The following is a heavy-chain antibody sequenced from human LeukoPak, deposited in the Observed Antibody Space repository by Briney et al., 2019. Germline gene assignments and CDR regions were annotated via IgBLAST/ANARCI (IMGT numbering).Heavy chain of an antibody. CDR2: INSDGSST. Sequence: GGSLRLSCAASGFTFSNYWMHWVRQAPGKGLVWVSRINSDGSSTSYADSVKGRFTISRDNAKNTLYVQMKSLRAEHTAVYYCSRVSSGSYCGYYYYYMDVWGEGTTVTVSS. CDR1: GFTFSNYW. J-gene: IGHJ6*03. V-gene: IGHV3-74*01. CDR3: SRVSSGSYCGYYYYYMDV. D-gene: IGHD1-26*01.